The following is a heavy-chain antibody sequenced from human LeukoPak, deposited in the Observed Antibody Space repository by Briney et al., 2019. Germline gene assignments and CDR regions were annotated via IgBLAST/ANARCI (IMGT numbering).Heavy chain of an antibody. J-gene: IGHJ4*02. Sequence: GGSLRLSCAASGFTFSDFWMSWVRQAPGKGLECVANTNEAGGDKYYVDSVKGRFTISRDNSKNTVYLQMNSLRAADTAVYFCARDIANWGSIFNYWGQGTLVTVSS. CDR3: ARDIANWGSIFNY. V-gene: IGHV3-7*01. CDR1: GFTFSDFW. CDR2: TNEAGGDK. D-gene: IGHD7-27*01.